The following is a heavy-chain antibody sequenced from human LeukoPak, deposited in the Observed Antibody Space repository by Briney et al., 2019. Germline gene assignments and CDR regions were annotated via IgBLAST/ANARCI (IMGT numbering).Heavy chain of an antibody. CDR3: ARVEYSSGWYVIDWFDP. CDR2: INPNSGGT. Sequence: ASVNVSCKASGYTFTGYYMHWVRQAPGQGLEWMGRINPNSGGTNYAQKFQGRVTMTRDTSISTAYMELSGLRSDDTAVYYCARVEYSSGWYVIDWFDPWGQGTLVTVSS. CDR1: GYTFTGYY. V-gene: IGHV1-2*06. D-gene: IGHD6-19*01. J-gene: IGHJ5*02.